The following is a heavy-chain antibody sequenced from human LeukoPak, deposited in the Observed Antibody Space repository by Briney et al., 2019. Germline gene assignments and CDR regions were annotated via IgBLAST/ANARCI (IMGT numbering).Heavy chain of an antibody. CDR3: ARSGYSSSSLLKYYYYYYMDV. V-gene: IGHV3-7*01. CDR1: GFTFSSYW. Sequence: PGGSLRLSCAASGFTFSSYWMSWVRQAPGKGLEWVANIKQDGSEKYYVASVKGRFTISRDNAKNSLYLQMNSLRAEDTAVYYCARSGYSSSSLLKYYYYYYMDVWGKGTTVTVSS. CDR2: IKQDGSEK. J-gene: IGHJ6*03. D-gene: IGHD6-6*01.